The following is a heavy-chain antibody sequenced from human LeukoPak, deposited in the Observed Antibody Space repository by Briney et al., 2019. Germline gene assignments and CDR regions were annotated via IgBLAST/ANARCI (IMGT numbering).Heavy chain of an antibody. V-gene: IGHV1-2*02. CDR1: GYTITSYY. D-gene: IGHD6-19*01. CDR3: ARTRSGWYVGFDC. J-gene: IGHJ4*02. CDR2: INPNSGGT. Sequence: ASVKVSCKASGYTITSYYMHWVRQAPGQGLEWMGWINPNSGGTNYAQKFQGRVTMTRDTSISTVYMEPSRLRSDDTAVYYCARTRSGWYVGFDCWGRGTLVAVSS.